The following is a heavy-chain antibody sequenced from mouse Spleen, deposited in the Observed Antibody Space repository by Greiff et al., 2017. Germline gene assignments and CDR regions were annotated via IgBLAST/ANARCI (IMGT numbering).Heavy chain of an antibody. D-gene: IGHD1-1*01. CDR1: GYTFTSYW. Sequence: VQVQQPGAELVRPGTSVKLSCKASGYTFTSYWMHWVKQRPGQGLEWIGVIDPSDSYTNYNQKFKGKATLTVDTSSSTAYMQLSSLTSEDSAVYYCAKDYDGSYYFDYWGQGTTLTVSS. J-gene: IGHJ2*01. CDR2: IDPSDSYT. CDR3: AKDYDGSYYFDY. V-gene: IGHV1-59*01.